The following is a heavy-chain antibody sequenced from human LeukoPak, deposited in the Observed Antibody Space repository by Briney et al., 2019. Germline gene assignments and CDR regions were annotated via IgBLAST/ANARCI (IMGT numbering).Heavy chain of an antibody. D-gene: IGHD5-24*01. CDR2: IYYSGST. CDR1: GGSISSSSYY. Sequence: PSETRSLTCTVSGGSISSSSYYWGWIRQPPGKGLEWTGSIYYSGSTYYNPSLKSRVTISVDTSKNQFSLKLSSVTAADTAVYYCARRPGGMATKGDWFDPWGQGTLVTVSS. V-gene: IGHV4-39*07. CDR3: ARRPGGMATKGDWFDP. J-gene: IGHJ5*02.